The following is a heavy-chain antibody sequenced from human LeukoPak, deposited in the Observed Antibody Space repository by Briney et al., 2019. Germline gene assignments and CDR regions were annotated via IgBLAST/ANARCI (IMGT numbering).Heavy chain of an antibody. J-gene: IGHJ5*02. D-gene: IGHD6-6*01. CDR3: ARRIAARPRGYWFNP. Sequence: PSETLSLTCAVYGGSFSGYYWNWIRQPPGKGLESIGEINHSGSTNYNPSLKSRVTISVDTSKNQFSLKVSSVTAADTAVYYCARRIAARPRGYWFNPWGQGTLVTVSS. CDR1: GGSFSGYY. CDR2: INHSGST. V-gene: IGHV4-34*01.